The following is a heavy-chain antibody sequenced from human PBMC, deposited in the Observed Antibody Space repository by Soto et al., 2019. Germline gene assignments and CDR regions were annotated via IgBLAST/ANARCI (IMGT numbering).Heavy chain of an antibody. Sequence: QVQLVQSGAEVKKPGASVKVSCKASGYTFTSYAMHWVRQAPGQRLEWMGWINAGNGNTKYSQKFQGRVTITRDTSASTAYMELSSLRSEDTAVYYCARVFTRYYDSSGYYWDYWGQGTLVTVSS. D-gene: IGHD3-22*01. CDR3: ARVFTRYYDSSGYYWDY. CDR1: GYTFTSYA. J-gene: IGHJ4*02. CDR2: INAGNGNT. V-gene: IGHV1-3*01.